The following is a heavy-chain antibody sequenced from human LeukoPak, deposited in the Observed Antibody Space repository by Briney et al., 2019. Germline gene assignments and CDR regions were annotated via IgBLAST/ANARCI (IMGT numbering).Heavy chain of an antibody. V-gene: IGHV5-51*01. CDR2: IYPGDSGT. Sequence: GESLKISCKGSGYSFTSYWIGWVRQMPGKGLEWMGIIYPGDSGTRYSPSFQGQVTISADKSISTAYLQWSSLKASDTAMYYCARRSTSYGSGSKYYFDYWGQGTRVTVSS. J-gene: IGHJ4*02. CDR3: ARRSTSYGSGSKYYFDY. D-gene: IGHD3-10*01. CDR1: GYSFTSYW.